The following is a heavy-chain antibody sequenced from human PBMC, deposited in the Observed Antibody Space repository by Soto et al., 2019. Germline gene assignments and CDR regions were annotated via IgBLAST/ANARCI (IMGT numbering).Heavy chain of an antibody. Sequence: SETLSLTCTVSGGSISSSSYYWDWIRQPPGKGLEWIGSIYYSGSTYYNPSLKSRVTISVDTSKNQFSLKLSSVTAADTAVYYCARGMSGGIPSSNDYGDYPYYYYYGMDVWGQGTTVTVSS. J-gene: IGHJ6*02. CDR3: ARGMSGGIPSSNDYGDYPYYYYYGMDV. D-gene: IGHD4-17*01. CDR1: GGSISSSSYY. CDR2: IYYSGST. V-gene: IGHV4-39*01.